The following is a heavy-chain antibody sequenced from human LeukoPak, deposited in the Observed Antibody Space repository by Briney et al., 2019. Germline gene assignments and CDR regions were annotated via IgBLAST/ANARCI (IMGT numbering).Heavy chain of an antibody. V-gene: IGHV4-34*01. J-gene: IGHJ4*02. D-gene: IGHD6-13*01. CDR2: INHSGST. Sequence: SETLSLTCTVSGGSISSYYWSWIRQPPGKGLEWIGEINHSGSTNYNPSLKSRVTISVDTSKNQFSLKLSSVTAADTAVYYCASRIAAAGTTIRYWGQGTLVTVSS. CDR3: ASRIAAAGTTIRY. CDR1: GGSISSYY.